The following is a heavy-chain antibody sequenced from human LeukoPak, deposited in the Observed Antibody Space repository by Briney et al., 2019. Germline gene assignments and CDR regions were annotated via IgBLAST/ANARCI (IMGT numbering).Heavy chain of an antibody. CDR1: GYTFTSYD. J-gene: IGHJ1*01. Sequence: ASVKVSCKASGYTFTSYDINWVRQATGQGLEWMGWMNPNSGNTGYAQKFQGRVTMTRNTSISTAYMELNSLRAEDTAVYYCARQTGKPSRPGYFQHWGQGTLVTVSS. V-gene: IGHV1-8*01. D-gene: IGHD2-2*01. CDR3: ARQTGKPSRPGYFQH. CDR2: MNPNSGNT.